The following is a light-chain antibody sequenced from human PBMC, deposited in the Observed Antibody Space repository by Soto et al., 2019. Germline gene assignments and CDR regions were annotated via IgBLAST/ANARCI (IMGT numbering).Light chain of an antibody. Sequence: DIQMTQSPSTLSASVGDRVTITCRASQSISSSLAWYQQKPEKAPRLLIYKASNLEEGVPSRFSGSGSGTEFPLTISSLQPDDFATYYCQEYNSYSPLTFGQGTKLEI. J-gene: IGKJ2*01. CDR2: KAS. CDR3: QEYNSYSPLT. V-gene: IGKV1-5*03. CDR1: QSISSS.